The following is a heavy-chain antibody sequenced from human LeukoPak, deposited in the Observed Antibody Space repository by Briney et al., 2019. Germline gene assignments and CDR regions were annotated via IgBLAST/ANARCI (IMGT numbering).Heavy chain of an antibody. J-gene: IGHJ3*02. Sequence: SETLSLTCSVSGGSISNYFWSWMRQPPGKGLEWIAYIYYSGSTSYNPSLKSRVTISTNTSKKQFSLKLSSVTAADTGVYYCARGPGGGSYSDAFDIWGQGTMVTVPS. CDR2: IYYSGST. CDR3: ARGPGGGSYSDAFDI. CDR1: GGSISNYF. D-gene: IGHD1-26*01. V-gene: IGHV4-59*01.